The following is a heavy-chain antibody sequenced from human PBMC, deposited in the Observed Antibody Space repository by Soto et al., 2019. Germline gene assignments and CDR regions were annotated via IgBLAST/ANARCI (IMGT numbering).Heavy chain of an antibody. CDR3: ARVSKGTQSFNDYGDYLFGSRFSSRLYNWFDP. V-gene: IGHV1-69*13. J-gene: IGHJ5*02. Sequence: GASVKVSCKASGGTFSSYAISWVRQAPGQGLEWMGGIIPIFGTANYAQKLQGRVTITADESTSTAYMELSSLRSEDTAVYYCARVSKGTQSFNDYGDYLFGSRFSSRLYNWFDPWGQGTLVTVSS. D-gene: IGHD4-17*01. CDR1: GGTFSSYA. CDR2: IIPIFGTA.